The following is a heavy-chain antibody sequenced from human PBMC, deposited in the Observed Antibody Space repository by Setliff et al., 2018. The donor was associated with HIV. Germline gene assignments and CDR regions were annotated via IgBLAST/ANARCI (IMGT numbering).Heavy chain of an antibody. V-gene: IGHV4-34*01. CDR1: GGSFSGYY. CDR3: ATYADRESNRFDP. D-gene: IGHD3-10*01. J-gene: IGHJ5*02. Sequence: SETLSLTCAVYGGSFSGYYWTWIRQPPGKGLEWIGEINPSGTTNYNPSLLSRVTISVDTSKNQFSLKLTSVTAADTAVYYCATYADRESNRFDPWGQGILVTVSS. CDR2: INPSGTT.